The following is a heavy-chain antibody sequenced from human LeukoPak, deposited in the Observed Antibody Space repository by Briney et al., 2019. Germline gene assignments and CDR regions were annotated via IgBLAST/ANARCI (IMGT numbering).Heavy chain of an antibody. CDR3: AKDIWFGDYYYYGMDV. D-gene: IGHD3-10*01. CDR1: GFTFSSYA. V-gene: IGHV3-23*01. J-gene: IGHJ6*02. CDR2: ISGSGGST. Sequence: GGSLRLSCAASGFTFSSYAMSWVRQALGKGREWVSAISGSGGSTYYADSVKGRFTIARDNSKNTLYLQMNSLRAEDTAVYYCAKDIWFGDYYYYGMDVWGQGTTVTVSS.